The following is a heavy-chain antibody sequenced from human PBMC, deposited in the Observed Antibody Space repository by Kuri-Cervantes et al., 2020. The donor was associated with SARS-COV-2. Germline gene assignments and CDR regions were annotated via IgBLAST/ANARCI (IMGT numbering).Heavy chain of an antibody. D-gene: IGHD3-16*01. CDR3: ARGGGARSYYYYYMDV. J-gene: IGHJ6*03. CDR2: IKQDGSEK. Sequence: GGSLRLSCAASGFTFSSYWMSWVRQAPGKGLEWVANIKQDGSEKYYVDSVKGRFTISRDNAKNSLYLQMNSLRAEDTAVYYCARGGGARSYYYYYMDVWGKGTTVTVSS. V-gene: IGHV3-7*04. CDR1: GFTFSSYW.